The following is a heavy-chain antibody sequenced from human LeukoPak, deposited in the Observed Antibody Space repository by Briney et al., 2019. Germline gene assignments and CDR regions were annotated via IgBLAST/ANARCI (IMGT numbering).Heavy chain of an antibody. CDR2: IKSKTDGGTT. CDR1: GFTFSNAW. Sequence: GGSLRLSCVASGFTFSNAWMSWVRQAPGKGLDWVGRIKSKTDGGTTDYAAPVKGRFTISRDDSKNTLFLQMNSLKTEDTAVFYCTTQYSSGWYVAFDIWGQGTMVTVSS. D-gene: IGHD6-19*01. CDR3: TTQYSSGWYVAFDI. V-gene: IGHV3-15*01. J-gene: IGHJ3*02.